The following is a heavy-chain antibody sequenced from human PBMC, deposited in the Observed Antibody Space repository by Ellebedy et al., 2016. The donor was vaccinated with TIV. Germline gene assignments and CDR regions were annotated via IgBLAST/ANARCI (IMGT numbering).Heavy chain of an antibody. CDR3: ARGRGSYSEDY. Sequence: ASVKVSCKASGYTFTGYNLHWVRQAPGQGLEWMGWINPNSGDTNYAQSFQGRVTMTRDTSISSAYMDLSRLRSDDTAVYFCARGRGSYSEDYWGQGTLVTVSS. CDR1: GYTFTGYN. CDR2: INPNSGDT. V-gene: IGHV1-2*02. D-gene: IGHD1-26*01. J-gene: IGHJ4*02.